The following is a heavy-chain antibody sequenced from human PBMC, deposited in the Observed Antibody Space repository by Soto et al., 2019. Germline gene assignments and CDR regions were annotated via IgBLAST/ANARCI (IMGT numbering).Heavy chain of an antibody. V-gene: IGHV4-31*03. CDR1: GGSISSGGYY. CDR2: IYYSGST. Sequence: SETLSLTCTVSGGSISSGGYYWSWIRQHPGKGLEWIGYIYYSGSTYYNPSLKSRVTISVDTSKNQFSLKLSSVTAADTAVYYCARGGFDILTGYYPVPFDYWGQGTLVTVSS. J-gene: IGHJ4*02. CDR3: ARGGFDILTGYYPVPFDY. D-gene: IGHD3-9*01.